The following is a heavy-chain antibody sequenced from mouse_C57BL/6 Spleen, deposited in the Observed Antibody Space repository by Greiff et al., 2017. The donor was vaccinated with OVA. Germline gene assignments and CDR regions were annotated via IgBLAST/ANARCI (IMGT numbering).Heavy chain of an antibody. Sequence: EVQLVESGGGLVKPGGSLKLSCAASGFTFSDYGMHWVRQAPEKGLEWVAYISSGSSTIYYADTVKGRFTISRDNAKNTLFLQMTSLRSEDTAMYYCARLGRKYYFDYWGHGTTLTVSS. CDR3: ARLGRKYYFDY. D-gene: IGHD4-1*01. V-gene: IGHV5-17*01. J-gene: IGHJ2*01. CDR2: ISSGSSTI. CDR1: GFTFSDYG.